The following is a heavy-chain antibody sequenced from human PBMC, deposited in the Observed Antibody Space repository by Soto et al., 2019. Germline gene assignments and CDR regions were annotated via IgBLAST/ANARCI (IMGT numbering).Heavy chain of an antibody. CDR2: FIPVYRTL. Sequence: QVQLVQSGAEVKKPGSSVKVSCKASGGSFGKSAINWVRQTPGQGLEWLGGFIPVYRTLNYAQKFQGRVTITADESTGTAYMTLSSPASDDTSVYYCATGVIWIGYFTVDSWGQGTRVTVSS. J-gene: IGHJ4*02. CDR3: ATGVIWIGYFTVDS. CDR1: GGSFGKSA. V-gene: IGHV1-69*01. D-gene: IGHD3-3*01.